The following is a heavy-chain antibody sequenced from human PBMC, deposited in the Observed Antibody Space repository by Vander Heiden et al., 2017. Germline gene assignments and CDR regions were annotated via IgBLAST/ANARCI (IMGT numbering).Heavy chain of an antibody. CDR2: ISGSGGST. J-gene: IGHJ4*02. D-gene: IGHD4-17*01. Sequence: EVQLLESGGGLVQPGGSLRLSCAASGFTFSSSAMSWVRQAPGKGLEWVSAISGSGGSTYYADSVKGRFTISRDNSKNTLYLQMNSLRAEDTAVYYCVRAQYGDYVDYWGQGTLVTVSS. CDR3: VRAQYGDYVDY. CDR1: GFTFSSSA. V-gene: IGHV3-23*01.